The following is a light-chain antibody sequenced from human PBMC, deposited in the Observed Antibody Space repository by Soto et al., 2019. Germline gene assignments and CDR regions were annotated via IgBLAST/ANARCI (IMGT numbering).Light chain of an antibody. CDR3: QQYQHLWT. J-gene: IGKJ1*01. V-gene: IGKV3-15*01. CDR1: QTIYSN. Sequence: IGMTQSPATLSVSPGERATLSCRASQTIYSNVAWYQQRPGQPPRLLIYRSSSRATGIPARFSGSGSGTEFTLTINSLQSEEFAVYYRQQYQHLWTFGQGTKVEIK. CDR2: RSS.